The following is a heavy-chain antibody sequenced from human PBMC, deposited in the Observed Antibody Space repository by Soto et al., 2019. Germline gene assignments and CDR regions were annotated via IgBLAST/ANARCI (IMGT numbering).Heavy chain of an antibody. CDR1: GGSFSGYY. D-gene: IGHD1-26*01. CDR3: ARGMGQWELPSDY. V-gene: IGHV4-34*01. CDR2: INHSGST. Sequence: SETLSLTCAVYGGSFSGYYWSWIRQPPGKGLEWIGEINHSGSTNYNPSLKSRVTISVDTSKNQFSLKLSSVTAADTAVYYCARGMGQWELPSDYWGQGTLVTVSS. J-gene: IGHJ4*02.